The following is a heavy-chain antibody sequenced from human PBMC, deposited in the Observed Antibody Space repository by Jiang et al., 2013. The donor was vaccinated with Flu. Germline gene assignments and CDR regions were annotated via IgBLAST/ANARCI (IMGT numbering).Heavy chain of an antibody. J-gene: IGHJ4*02. V-gene: IGHV1-69*04. CDR1: GTFSSYA. CDR2: IIPILGIV. Sequence: SGAEVKKPGSSVKVSCKASGTFSSYAISWVRQAPGQGLEWMGRIIPILGIVNYAQKFQGRVTITADKSTSTAYMELSSLRSEDTAVYYCARGDYGSGSSDYWGQGTLVTVS. CDR3: ARGDYGSGSSDY. D-gene: IGHD3-10*01.